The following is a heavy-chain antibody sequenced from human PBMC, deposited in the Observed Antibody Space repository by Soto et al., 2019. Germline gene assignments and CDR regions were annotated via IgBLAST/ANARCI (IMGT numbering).Heavy chain of an antibody. CDR3: ARGRVNCTNGVCYSDYYYMDV. CDR1: GYTFTSYD. J-gene: IGHJ6*03. V-gene: IGHV1-8*01. D-gene: IGHD2-8*01. CDR2: MNPNSGNT. Sequence: ASVKVSCKASGYTFTSYDINWVRQATGQGLEWMGWMNPNSGNTGYAQKFQGRVTMTRNTSISTAYMELSSLRSEDTAVYYCARGRVNCTNGVCYSDYYYMDVWGKRTTVTVSS.